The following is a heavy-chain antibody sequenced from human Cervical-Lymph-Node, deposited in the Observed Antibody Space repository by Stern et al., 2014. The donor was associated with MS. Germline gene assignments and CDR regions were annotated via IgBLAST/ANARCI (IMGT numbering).Heavy chain of an antibody. Sequence: VQLLESGGAVVQPGRSLRLSCAASGFTFSSYGMHRVRQAPGKGLEWVTVISYDGNHKYYAASVKGRFTISRDNSKNTLHLQMNSVTPDDTAIYYCARDYEDTSMLFDHWGQGTLVTVSS. V-gene: IGHV3-30*03. J-gene: IGHJ4*02. CDR3: ARDYEDTSMLFDH. D-gene: IGHD2-8*01. CDR2: ISYDGNHK. CDR1: GFTFSSYG.